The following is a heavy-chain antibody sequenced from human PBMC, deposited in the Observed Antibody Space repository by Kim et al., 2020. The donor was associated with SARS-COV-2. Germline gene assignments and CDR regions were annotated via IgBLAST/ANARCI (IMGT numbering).Heavy chain of an antibody. CDR2: ISYDGSNK. CDR3: AKGVLHFDY. D-gene: IGHD2-15*01. CDR1: GFTFSSYG. J-gene: IGHJ4*02. V-gene: IGHV3-30*18. Sequence: GGSLRLSCAASGFTFSSYGMHWVRQAPGKGLEWVAVISYDGSNKYYADSVKGRFTISRDNSKNTLYLQMNSLRAEDTAVYYCAKGVLHFDYWGQGTLVTVSS.